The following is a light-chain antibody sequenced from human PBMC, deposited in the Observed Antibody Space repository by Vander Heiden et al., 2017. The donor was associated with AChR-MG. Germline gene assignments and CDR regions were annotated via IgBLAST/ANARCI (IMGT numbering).Light chain of an antibody. Sequence: EIVMTQSPATLSVSPGERATLSCRASQSVSSNLAWYQQKPGQAPRLLIYGASTRATGIPARFSGSGYGTEFTLTISSRQSEDFAVYYCQHDNNWPPLTFGGGTKVDIK. CDR1: QSVSSN. J-gene: IGKJ4*01. V-gene: IGKV3-15*01. CDR2: GAS. CDR3: QHDNNWPPLT.